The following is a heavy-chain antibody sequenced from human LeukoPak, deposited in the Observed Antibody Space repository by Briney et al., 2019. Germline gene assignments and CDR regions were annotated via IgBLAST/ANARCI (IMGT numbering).Heavy chain of an antibody. CDR2: INREGNDK. CDR3: ARDGVPGGRDV. J-gene: IGHJ6*02. D-gene: IGHD3-16*01. V-gene: IGHV3-7*01. Sequence: PGGSLRLSCPASGCAFSSHWMNWVRQAPGKGLEGVANINREGNDKNYVDSVKGRFTISRDNAKNSLYLQMNSLRVEDTAVYYCARDGVPGGRDVWGQGTTVTVS. CDR1: GCAFSSHW.